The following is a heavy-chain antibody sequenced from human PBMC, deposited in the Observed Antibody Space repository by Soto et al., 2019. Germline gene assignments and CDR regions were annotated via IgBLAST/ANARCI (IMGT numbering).Heavy chain of an antibody. CDR1: GFSLSTSGVG. CDR2: IYWDDDK. J-gene: IGHJ3*02. D-gene: IGHD3-16*02. CDR3: AHRPQPYAYIWGSYRSGDAFDI. Sequence: QITLKESGPTLVKPTQTLTLTCTFSGFSLSTSGVGVGWIRQPPGKALEWLALIYWDDDKRYSPSLKSRLTITKDTYKNQVVLTMTNMDPVDTATYYCAHRPQPYAYIWGSYRSGDAFDIWGQGTMVTVSS. V-gene: IGHV2-5*02.